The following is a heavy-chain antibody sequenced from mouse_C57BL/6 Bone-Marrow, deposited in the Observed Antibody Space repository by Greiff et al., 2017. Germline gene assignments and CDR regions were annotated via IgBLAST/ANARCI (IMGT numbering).Heavy chain of an antibody. D-gene: IGHD1-1*01. Sequence: EVQGVESGGGLVQPKGSLKLSCAASGFSFNTYAMNWVRQAPGKGLEWVARIRSKSNNYATYYADSVKDRFTISRDDSESMLYLQMNNLKAVDTAMYYCVSGTYGAYWGQGTLVTVSA. V-gene: IGHV10-1*01. CDR1: GFSFNTYA. CDR3: VSGTYGAY. CDR2: IRSKSNNYAT. J-gene: IGHJ3*01.